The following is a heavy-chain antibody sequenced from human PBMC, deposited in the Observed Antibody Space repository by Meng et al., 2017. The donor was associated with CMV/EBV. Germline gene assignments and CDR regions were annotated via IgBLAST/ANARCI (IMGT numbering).Heavy chain of an antibody. CDR3: ARALWSGYYTGPPPFDP. CDR1: SISSGGYY. J-gene: IGHJ5*02. D-gene: IGHD3-3*01. V-gene: IGHV4-31*02. Sequence: SISSGGYYWSWNRQHPGKGLEWIGYIYYSGSTYYNPSLKSRVTISVDTSKNQFSLKLSSVTAADTAVYYCARALWSGYYTGPPPFDPWGQGTLVTVSS. CDR2: IYYSGST.